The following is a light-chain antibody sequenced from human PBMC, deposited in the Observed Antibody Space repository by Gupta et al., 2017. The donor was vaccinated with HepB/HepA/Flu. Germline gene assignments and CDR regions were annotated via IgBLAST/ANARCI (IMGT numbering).Light chain of an antibody. Sequence: TQLPSSSGTTGPMVTVSCSGSSSNIQNNAVNWYQPPPRTTSTPLTHHTKHPPTRVPDRFSGSRSGSAASLGISGLQSDDESDYYCAACDDSLIGWVFGGGTKVTVL. CDR2: HTK. V-gene: IGLV1-44*01. CDR1: SSNIQNNA. CDR3: AACDDSLIGWV. J-gene: IGLJ3*02.